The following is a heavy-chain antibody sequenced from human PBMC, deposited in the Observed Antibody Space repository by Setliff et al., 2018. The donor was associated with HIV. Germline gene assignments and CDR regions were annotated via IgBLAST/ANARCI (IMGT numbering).Heavy chain of an antibody. D-gene: IGHD6-13*01. CDR3: ARADSSSWFFATFDI. Sequence: PSETLSLTCTVSGDSINSGDYYWSWIRQPPGKGLEWIGYIYHRGSTHYNPSLNSRVAFSVDTSKNQFSLKLYSVTVADTAFYYCARADSSSWFFATFDIWGQGTMVTVSS. J-gene: IGHJ3*02. CDR2: IYHRGST. CDR1: GDSINSGDYY. V-gene: IGHV4-30-4*01.